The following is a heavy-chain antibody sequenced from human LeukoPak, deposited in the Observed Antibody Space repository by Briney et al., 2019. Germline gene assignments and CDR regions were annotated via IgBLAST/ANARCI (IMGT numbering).Heavy chain of an antibody. Sequence: GGSLRLSCAASGFTFSNAWMSWVRQAPGKGLEWVGRIKSKTDGGTTDYAAPVKGRFTISRDDSKNTLYLQMNSLKTEDTAVYYCTTDNGYYYDSSGYVSDNYWGQGTLVAVSS. V-gene: IGHV3-15*01. CDR3: TTDNGYYYDSSGYVSDNY. CDR2: IKSKTDGGTT. D-gene: IGHD3-22*01. J-gene: IGHJ4*02. CDR1: GFTFSNAW.